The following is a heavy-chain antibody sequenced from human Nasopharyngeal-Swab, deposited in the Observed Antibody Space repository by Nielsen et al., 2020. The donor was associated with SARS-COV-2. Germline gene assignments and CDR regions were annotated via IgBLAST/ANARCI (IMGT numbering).Heavy chain of an antibody. CDR1: GFSLTTPRVG. CDR2: IYWDDDK. D-gene: IGHD2-21*01. J-gene: IGHJ4*02. Sequence: SGPTLVKPTQTLTVTCSLSGFSLTTPRVGVSWIRQPPGKALEWLALIYWDDDKRYRPSLQDRLSITKDTSTNQVVLTMTHMDPMDTATYYCAHTVVFQNTQIVYFDYWGQGTLVTVSS. CDR3: AHTVVFQNTQIVYFDY. V-gene: IGHV2-5*02.